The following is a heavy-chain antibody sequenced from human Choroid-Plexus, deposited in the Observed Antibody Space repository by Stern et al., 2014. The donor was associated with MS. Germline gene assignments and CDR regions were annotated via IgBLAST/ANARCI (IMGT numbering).Heavy chain of an antibody. D-gene: IGHD2-2*01. Sequence: QVQLVESGGGVVQPGRPLRLSCVASGFTFGSCAMHWVRQAPGKGLERGAGVSYDGSNKYYVDSVKGRFTISRDNSQNTLYMQMSSLRPEDTALYYCAKDRQDLTYLFDHWGQGSLVTVSS. V-gene: IGHV3-30*18. CDR2: VSYDGSNK. J-gene: IGHJ5*02. CDR1: GFTFGSCA. CDR3: AKDRQDLTYLFDH.